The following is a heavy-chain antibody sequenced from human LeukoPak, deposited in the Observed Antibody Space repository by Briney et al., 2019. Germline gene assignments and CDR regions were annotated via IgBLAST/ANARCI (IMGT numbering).Heavy chain of an antibody. CDR3: AKDTQGQQLVPYYFDY. V-gene: IGHV3-30*02. J-gene: IGHJ4*02. CDR2: IRYDGSNK. Sequence: PGGSLRLSCAASGFTFSSYGMHWVRQAPGKGLEWVAFIRYDGSNKYYADSVKGRFTISRDNSKNTLYLQMNSLRAEDTAVYYCAKDTQGQQLVPYYFDYWGQGTLVTVSS. CDR1: GFTFSSYG. D-gene: IGHD6-13*01.